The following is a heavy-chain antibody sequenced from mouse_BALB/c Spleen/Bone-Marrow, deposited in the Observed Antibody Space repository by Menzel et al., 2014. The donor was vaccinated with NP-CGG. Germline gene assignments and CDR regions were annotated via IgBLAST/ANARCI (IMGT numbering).Heavy chain of an antibody. CDR1: GYNFTSYR. CDR2: IYPGSGST. CDR3: ARFSQLGLLAY. J-gene: IGHJ3*01. Sequence: QVQLKESGAELVKPGTSVKLSCKVSGYNFTSYRINWVKLRPGQGLEWIGDIYPGSGSTNYNEKFKSKATLTVDTSSSTAYMQLSSLASEDSALYYCARFSQLGLLAYWGQGTLVTVSA. V-gene: IGHV1-55*01. D-gene: IGHD3-1*01.